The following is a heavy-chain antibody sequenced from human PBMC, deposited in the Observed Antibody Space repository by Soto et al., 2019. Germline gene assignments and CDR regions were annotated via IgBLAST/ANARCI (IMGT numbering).Heavy chain of an antibody. V-gene: IGHV4-39*01. J-gene: IGHJ4*02. CDR2: IYYSGST. D-gene: IGHD2-8*01. CDR3: ATLWCLD. Sequence: QLQLQESGPGLVKPSETLSLTCTVSGGSISSSSYYWGWIRQPPGKGLEWIGRIYYSGSTYYNPSRKCRVTMTVDTFKNRFSLKLGSVTGGGTAVYCCATLWCLDWGQGTLVTVSS. CDR1: GGSISSSSYY.